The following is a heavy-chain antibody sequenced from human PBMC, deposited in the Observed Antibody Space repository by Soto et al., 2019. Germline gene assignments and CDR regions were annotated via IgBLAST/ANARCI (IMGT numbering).Heavy chain of an antibody. Sequence: QITLKESGPTLVKPTQTLTLTCTFSGFSLSTSGVGVDWIRQPPGKALEWLALIYWDDDKRYSPALKSRLTSTKDTSKNQVVPTMTHIDPVNTATYSCAHSPIPKWGSRGDFDYWGQGTLVTVSS. CDR2: IYWDDDK. D-gene: IGHD1-26*01. CDR3: AHSPIPKWGSRGDFDY. J-gene: IGHJ4*02. CDR1: GFSLSTSGVG. V-gene: IGHV2-5*02.